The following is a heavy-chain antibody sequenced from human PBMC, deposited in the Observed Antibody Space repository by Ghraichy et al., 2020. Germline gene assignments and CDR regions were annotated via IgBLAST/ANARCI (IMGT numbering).Heavy chain of an antibody. CDR1: GESFSNYY. CDR3: ARELQDSFRRNWFDP. J-gene: IGHJ5*02. D-gene: IGHD4-11*01. CDR2: INQSGIT. Sequence: SETLSLTCAVYGESFSNYYWSWIRQPPGKGLEWIGDINQSGITNYNPSLKSRATISIDTSKNQFSLQLTSVTAADTAVYYCARELQDSFRRNWFDPWGQGPLLTVPS. V-gene: IGHV4-34*01.